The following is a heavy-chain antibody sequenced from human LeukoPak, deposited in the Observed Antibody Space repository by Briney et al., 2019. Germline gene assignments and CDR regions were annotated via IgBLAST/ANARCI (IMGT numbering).Heavy chain of an antibody. J-gene: IGHJ5*02. V-gene: IGHV1-2*02. D-gene: IGHD2-2*01. Sequence: ASVKVSCTASGYTFTGYYMHWVRQAPGQGLEWMGWINPNSGGTNYAQKFQGRVTMTRDTSISTAYMELSRLRSDDTAVYYCARKGASLGYCSSTSCRKYLRRNWFDPWGQGTLVTVSS. CDR2: INPNSGGT. CDR3: ARKGASLGYCSSTSCRKYLRRNWFDP. CDR1: GYTFTGYY.